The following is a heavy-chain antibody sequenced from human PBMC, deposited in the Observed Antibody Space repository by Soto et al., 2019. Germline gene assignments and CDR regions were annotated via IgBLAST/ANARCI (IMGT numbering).Heavy chain of an antibody. CDR2: ISAYNGNT. Sequence: ASVKVSCKASGYTFTSYGISWVRQAPGQGLEWMGWISAYNGNTNYAQKLQGRVTMTTDTSTSTAYMELRSLRSDDTAVYYCARDRSSGGSRNWFDPWGQGTLVTGSS. J-gene: IGHJ5*02. D-gene: IGHD2-15*01. V-gene: IGHV1-18*01. CDR1: GYTFTSYG. CDR3: ARDRSSGGSRNWFDP.